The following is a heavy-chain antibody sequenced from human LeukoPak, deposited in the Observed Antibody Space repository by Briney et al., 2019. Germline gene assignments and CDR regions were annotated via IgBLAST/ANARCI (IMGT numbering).Heavy chain of an antibody. J-gene: IGHJ5*02. D-gene: IGHD3-10*01. Sequence: ASVKVSCKVSGYTLTELSMHWVRQAPGKGLEWMGGLDPEDGETIYAQKFQGRVTMTEDTSTDTAYMELSSLRSEDTAVYYCATLGNMVRGVIAWFDPWGQGTLVTVSS. CDR2: LDPEDGET. V-gene: IGHV1-24*01. CDR1: GYTLTELS. CDR3: ATLGNMVRGVIAWFDP.